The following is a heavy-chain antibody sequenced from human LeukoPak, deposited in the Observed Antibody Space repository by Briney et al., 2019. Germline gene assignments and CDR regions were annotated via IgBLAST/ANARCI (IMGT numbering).Heavy chain of an antibody. CDR2: IYYSGST. CDR1: GGSISGYY. D-gene: IGHD2-8*01. CDR3: ARHGSFGYCSNGVCYSDYFDP. J-gene: IGHJ5*02. V-gene: IGHV4-59*08. Sequence: SETLSLTCSVSGGSISGYYWSWIRQPPGQGLEWIGYIYYSGSTNYNPSLKSRVIISRDTSKNQFSLNLSSVTAADTAVYYCARHGSFGYCSNGVCYSDYFDPWGQGTLVTVSS.